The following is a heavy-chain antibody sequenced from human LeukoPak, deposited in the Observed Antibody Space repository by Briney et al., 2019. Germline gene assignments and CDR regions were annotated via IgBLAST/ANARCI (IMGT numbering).Heavy chain of an antibody. CDR2: IYTSGST. CDR3: ARDSAIVVVVAAGAFDI. CDR1: GGSISSGSYY. J-gene: IGHJ3*02. Sequence: PSETLSLTCTVSGGSISSGSYYWSWIRQPAGKGLEWIGCIYTSGSTNYNPSLKSRVTISVDTSKNQFSLKLSSVTAADTAVYYCARDSAIVVVVAAGAFDILGQGTMVTVSS. V-gene: IGHV4-61*02. D-gene: IGHD2-15*01.